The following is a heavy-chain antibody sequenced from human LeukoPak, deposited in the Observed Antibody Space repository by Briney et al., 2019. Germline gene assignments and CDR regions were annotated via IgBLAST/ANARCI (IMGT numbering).Heavy chain of an antibody. CDR2: LNSDGSST. CDR3: ARSSRGDAINFDY. Sequence: GGSLKLSCAASGFTFSSYWMHWVRQAPGKGLVWVSRLNSDGSSTSYADSVKGRFTISRDNAKNTLYLQMNSLRAEDTAVYYCARSSRGDAINFDYWGQGTLVTVSS. CDR1: GFTFSSYW. V-gene: IGHV3-74*01. D-gene: IGHD2-21*02. J-gene: IGHJ4*02.